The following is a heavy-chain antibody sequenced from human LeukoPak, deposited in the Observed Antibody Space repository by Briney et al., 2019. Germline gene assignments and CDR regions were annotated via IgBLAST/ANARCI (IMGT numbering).Heavy chain of an antibody. J-gene: IGHJ4*02. V-gene: IGHV3-30-3*01. CDR1: GFTFSSYA. CDR2: ISYDGSNK. D-gene: IGHD4-23*01. Sequence: GGSLRLSCAASGFTFSSYAVHWVRQAPGKGLEWVAVISYDGSNKYYADSVKGRFTISRDNRKNSLYLQMNSLRTEDTAFYYCAKKGYGGRSGGAYFDYWGQGTLVTVSS. CDR3: AKKGYGGRSGGAYFDY.